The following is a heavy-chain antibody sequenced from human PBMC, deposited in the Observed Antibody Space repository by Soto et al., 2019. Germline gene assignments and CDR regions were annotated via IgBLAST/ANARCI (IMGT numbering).Heavy chain of an antibody. CDR1: GYTFSSYW. CDR3: ARVVANLPWYFDY. D-gene: IGHD5-12*01. CDR2: VNGDGSSA. Sequence: GGSLRLSCAASGYTFSSYWMHWVRQAPGKGLVWVSRVNGDGSSASYADPVKGRFTISRDNAKNTVHLQMDSLRAEDTAVYYCARVVANLPWYFDYWGQGTLVTVSS. J-gene: IGHJ4*02. V-gene: IGHV3-74*01.